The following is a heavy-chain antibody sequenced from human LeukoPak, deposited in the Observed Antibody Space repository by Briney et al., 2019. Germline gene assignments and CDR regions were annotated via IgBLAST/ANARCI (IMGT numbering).Heavy chain of an antibody. V-gene: IGHV3-49*03. Sequence: GGSLRLSCTASGFTFGDYAMSWFRQAPGKGLEWVGFIRSKAYGGTTEYAASVKGRFTISRDDSKSIAYLQMSSLKTEDTAVYYCTRDRRRYYYDSSGYKYFDYWGQGTLVTVSS. D-gene: IGHD3-22*01. J-gene: IGHJ4*02. CDR2: IRSKAYGGTT. CDR3: TRDRRRYYYDSSGYKYFDY. CDR1: GFTFGDYA.